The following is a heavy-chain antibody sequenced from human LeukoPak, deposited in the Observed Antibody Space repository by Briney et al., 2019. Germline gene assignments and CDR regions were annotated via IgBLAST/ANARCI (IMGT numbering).Heavy chain of an antibody. J-gene: IGHJ5*02. Sequence: PSETLSLTCTVSGGSISRHYWNWIRQPPGKGLEWIGYISESGSTNYNPSLKRRVSMSVDLSKNQFSLKVNSVTAADTAVYYCASAGHHYDSSGFHWFDPWGQGTLVTVSS. CDR2: ISESGST. V-gene: IGHV4-4*08. D-gene: IGHD3-22*01. CDR1: GGSISRHY. CDR3: ASAGHHYDSSGFHWFDP.